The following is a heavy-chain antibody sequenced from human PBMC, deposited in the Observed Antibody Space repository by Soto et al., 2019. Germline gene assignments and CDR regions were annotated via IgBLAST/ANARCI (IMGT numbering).Heavy chain of an antibody. CDR1: GFTFSSSS. CDR2: ISSSSSAI. CDR3: AKGGRQWLVTSDFNY. V-gene: IGHV3-48*01. J-gene: IGHJ4*02. Sequence: GGSLRLSCAASGFTFSSSSMNWVRQAPGKGLEWVSYISSSSSAIYYADSVKGRFTISRDSSKNTVSLEMTSLRAEDTAVYYCAKGGRQWLVTSDFNYWGQGALVTVSS. D-gene: IGHD6-19*01.